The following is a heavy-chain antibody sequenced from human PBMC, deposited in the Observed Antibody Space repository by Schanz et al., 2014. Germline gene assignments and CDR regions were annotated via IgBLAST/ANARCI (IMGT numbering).Heavy chain of an antibody. J-gene: IGHJ4*02. D-gene: IGHD5-12*01. Sequence: EVQLLESGGGLVQPGGSLRLSCAASGFTFSSYAMSWVRQAPGKGLEWVSALSGSGGSTYYADSVKGRFTISRDNSENTLYLQMNTLRAEDTAVYSCARGIGGYGANNYFDYWGQGTLVTVSS. V-gene: IGHV3-23*01. CDR2: LSGSGGST. CDR1: GFTFSSYA. CDR3: ARGIGGYGANNYFDY.